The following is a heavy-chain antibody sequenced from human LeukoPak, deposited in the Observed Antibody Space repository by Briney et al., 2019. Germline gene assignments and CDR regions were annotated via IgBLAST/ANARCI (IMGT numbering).Heavy chain of an antibody. CDR1: GFTFTRYW. CDR3: ARGGSYGDY. J-gene: IGHJ4*02. D-gene: IGHD3-16*01. CDR2: GNPDGSST. V-gene: IGHV3-74*01. Sequence: GGSLRLSCAASGFTFTRYWMHWVRQAQGKGLVWVSRGNPDGSSTIYGDSVKGRFTSSRDNAKNTLYLQMNSLRAEDTAVYYCARGGSYGDYWGQGILVTVSS.